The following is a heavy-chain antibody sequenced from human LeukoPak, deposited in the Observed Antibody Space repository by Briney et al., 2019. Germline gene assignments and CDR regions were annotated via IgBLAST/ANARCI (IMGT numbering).Heavy chain of an antibody. V-gene: IGHV3-7*01. CDR2: IKQDGSEK. CDR3: ARDAYDSSGYYYAPAFDI. J-gene: IGHJ3*02. Sequence: GGSLRLSCAASGFTFSSYWMSRVRQAPGKGLEWVANIKQDGSEKYYVDSVKGRFTISRDNAKNSLYLQMNSLRAEDTAVYYCARDAYDSSGYYYAPAFDIWGQGTMVTVSS. CDR1: GFTFSSYW. D-gene: IGHD3-22*01.